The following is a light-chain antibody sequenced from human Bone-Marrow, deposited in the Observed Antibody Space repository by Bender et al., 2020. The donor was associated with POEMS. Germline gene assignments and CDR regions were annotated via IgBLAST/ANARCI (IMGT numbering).Light chain of an antibody. Sequence: QSALTQPASVSGSPGQSITISCTGTSSDVGTYNLVSWYQQHPGKAPKLIIYEGSKRPSGVSNRFSGSKSGNTASLTISGLQAEDEADYYCCSYAGGSFQVFGGGTKLTVL. V-gene: IGLV2-23*01. CDR3: CSYAGGSFQV. CDR1: SSDVGTYNL. CDR2: EGS. J-gene: IGLJ2*01.